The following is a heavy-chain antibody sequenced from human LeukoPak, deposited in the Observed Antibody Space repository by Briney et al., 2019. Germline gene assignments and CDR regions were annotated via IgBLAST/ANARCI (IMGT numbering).Heavy chain of an antibody. CDR2: IFYSGGT. J-gene: IGHJ6*03. D-gene: IGHD4-23*01. CDR3: AREDRWKYYMDV. CDR1: GDSLSTNYYY. Sequence: SETLSLTCTVSGDSLSTNYYYWGWIRQPPGKGLEWIVTIFYSGGTYYNPSLKSRLPISVNTSKTPFFLKLTFLAAAATALYYCAREDRWKYYMDVWGKGTTVTVSS. V-gene: IGHV4-39*07.